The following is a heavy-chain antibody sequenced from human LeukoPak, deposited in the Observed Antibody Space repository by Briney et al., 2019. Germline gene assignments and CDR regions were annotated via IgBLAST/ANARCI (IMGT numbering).Heavy chain of an antibody. V-gene: IGHV3-7*01. CDR1: RFTFSSYW. Sequence: GGSLRLSCAASRFTFSSYWMTWVRQAPGKGLEWVANTNQDGGEKYYVDSVKGRFTISRDNAKNSLYLQMNSLRAEDAAVYYCATDYHGYFDYWGQGTLVTVSS. J-gene: IGHJ4*02. CDR2: TNQDGGEK. D-gene: IGHD1-14*01. CDR3: ATDYHGYFDY.